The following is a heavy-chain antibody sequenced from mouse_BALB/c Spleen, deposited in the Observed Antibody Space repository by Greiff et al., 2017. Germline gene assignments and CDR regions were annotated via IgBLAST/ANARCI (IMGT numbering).Heavy chain of an antibody. CDR1: GYTFTSYW. V-gene: IGHV1S81*02. CDR2: INPSNGRT. J-gene: IGHJ2*01. Sequence: VQLQQPGAELVKPGASVKLSCKASGYTFTSYWMHWVKQRPGQGLEWIGEINPSNGRTNYNEKFKSKATLTVDKSSSTAYMQLSSLTSEDSAVYYCARGITTADYWGQGTTLTVSS. D-gene: IGHD1-1*01. CDR3: ARGITTADY.